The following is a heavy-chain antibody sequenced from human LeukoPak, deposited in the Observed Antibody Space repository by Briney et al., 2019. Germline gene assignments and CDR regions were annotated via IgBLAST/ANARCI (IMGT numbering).Heavy chain of an antibody. J-gene: IGHJ4*02. V-gene: IGHV1-69*04. Sequence: SVKVSCKASGGTFSSYAISWVRQAPGQGLEWMGRIIPILGIANYAQKFQGRVTITADKSTSTAYMELSSLGSEDTAVYYCATRHTLRQNFDYWGQGTLVTVSS. CDR3: ATRHTLRQNFDY. CDR1: GGTFSSYA. D-gene: IGHD5-12*01. CDR2: IIPILGIA.